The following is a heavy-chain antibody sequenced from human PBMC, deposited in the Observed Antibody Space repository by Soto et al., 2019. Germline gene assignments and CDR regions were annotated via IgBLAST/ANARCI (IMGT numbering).Heavy chain of an antibody. CDR3: GIRGESPAYYYSGRDV. V-gene: IGHV5-10-1*01. D-gene: IGHD3-16*01. J-gene: IGHJ6*04. CDR1: GYSFTSYW. CDR2: IDPTDSYT. Sequence: PGESLKISCKGSGYSFTSYWISWVRQMPGKGLEWMGRIDPTDSYTNYSPSFQGHVTISVDTSVSTAYLQWSSLKASDTAMYYCGIRGESPAYYYSGRDVWGKGTRFTVPS.